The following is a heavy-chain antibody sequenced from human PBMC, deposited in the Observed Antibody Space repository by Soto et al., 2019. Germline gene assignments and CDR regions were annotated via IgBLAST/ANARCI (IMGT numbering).Heavy chain of an antibody. V-gene: IGHV4-31*03. CDR2: IYYSGST. Sequence: QVQLQESGPGLVKPSQTLSLTCTVSGGSISSGGYYWSWIRQHPGKGLEWIGYIYYSGSTYYNPSLKRRVTISVDTSTNQFSLKLSSVTAADTAVYYCSREEYYYGSGSSDYYYGMDVWGQGTTVTVSS. J-gene: IGHJ6*02. D-gene: IGHD3-10*01. CDR1: GGSISSGGYY. CDR3: SREEYYYGSGSSDYYYGMDV.